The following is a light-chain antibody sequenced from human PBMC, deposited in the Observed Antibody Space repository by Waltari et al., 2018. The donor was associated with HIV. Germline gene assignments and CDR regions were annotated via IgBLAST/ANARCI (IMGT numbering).Light chain of an antibody. CDR3: CSYAGSFVV. V-gene: IGLV2-11*02. CDR2: DVS. J-gene: IGLJ2*01. CDR1: SRAVGGYNP. Sequence: QSALTQPRSVSGSPGQSVTISCPGSSRAVGGYNPVSWYQQHPGKAPKLMIYDVSKRPSGVPDRFSGSKSGNTASLTISGLQAEDEADYYCCSYAGSFVVFGGGTKLTVL.